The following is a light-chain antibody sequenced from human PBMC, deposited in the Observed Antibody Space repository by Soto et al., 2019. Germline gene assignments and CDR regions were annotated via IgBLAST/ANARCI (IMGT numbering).Light chain of an antibody. Sequence: DIQMTQSPSSLSASVGDRVTITFRASQSISSYLNWYQQKPGKAPKLLIYAASSLQSGVPSRFSGRGSGTDFTLTISSLQPEDFATYYCQQSYSTPMYTFGQGTKVDIK. V-gene: IGKV1-39*01. CDR1: QSISSY. CDR2: AAS. J-gene: IGKJ2*01. CDR3: QQSYSTPMYT.